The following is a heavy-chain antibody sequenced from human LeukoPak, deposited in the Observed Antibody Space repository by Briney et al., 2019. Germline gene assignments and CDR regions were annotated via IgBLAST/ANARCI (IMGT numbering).Heavy chain of an antibody. J-gene: IGHJ6*02. V-gene: IGHV3-30-3*01. CDR2: ISYDGSNK. CDR1: GFTFSSYA. Sequence: GGSLRLSCAASGFTFSSYATHWVRQAPGKGLEWVAVISYDGSNKYYADSVKGRFTISRDNSKNTLYLQMNSLRAEDTAVYYCARLGRYCSGGSCYDYYYGMDVWGQGTTVTVSS. CDR3: ARLGRYCSGGSCYDYYYGMDV. D-gene: IGHD2-15*01.